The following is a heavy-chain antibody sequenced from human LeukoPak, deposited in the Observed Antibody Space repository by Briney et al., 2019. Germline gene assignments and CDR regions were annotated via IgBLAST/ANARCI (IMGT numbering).Heavy chain of an antibody. V-gene: IGHV3-9*03. CDR1: GITFDDYA. Sequence: GRSLRLPCAASGITFDDYAMHWVRQAPGKGLEWVAGISWNSVSIGYADSVKGRFTISRDNAKNSLYLQMNSLRTEDMAFYYCAKGADSSGYYYFDLWGQGTLVTVSS. D-gene: IGHD3-22*01. CDR3: AKGADSSGYYYFDL. J-gene: IGHJ4*02. CDR2: ISWNSVSI.